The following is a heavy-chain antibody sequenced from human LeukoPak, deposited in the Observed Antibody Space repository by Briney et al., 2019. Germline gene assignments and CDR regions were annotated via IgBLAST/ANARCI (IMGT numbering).Heavy chain of an antibody. Sequence: SETLSLTCTVSGGSISSYYWSWIRQPPGKGLEWIGYIYYSGSTNYNPSLKSRVTISVDTSKNQFSLKLSSVTAADTAVYYCAKLYDYYAGFDYWGQGTLVTVSS. CDR2: IYYSGST. V-gene: IGHV4-59*08. CDR3: AKLYDYYAGFDY. D-gene: IGHD1-26*01. J-gene: IGHJ4*02. CDR1: GGSISSYY.